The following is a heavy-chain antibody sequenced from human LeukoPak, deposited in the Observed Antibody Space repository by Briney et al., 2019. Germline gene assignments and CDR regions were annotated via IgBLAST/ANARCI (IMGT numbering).Heavy chain of an antibody. CDR3: ARGQGYYDFWSGSLVTANFDY. Sequence: ASVKVSCKASGYTFTSYGISWVRQAPGQGLEWMGWISAYNGNTNYAQKLQGRVTMTTDTSTSTAYMELRSLRSDDTAVYYCARGQGYYDFWSGSLVTANFDYWGQGTLVTVSS. J-gene: IGHJ4*02. CDR1: GYTFTSYG. V-gene: IGHV1-18*01. CDR2: ISAYNGNT. D-gene: IGHD3-3*01.